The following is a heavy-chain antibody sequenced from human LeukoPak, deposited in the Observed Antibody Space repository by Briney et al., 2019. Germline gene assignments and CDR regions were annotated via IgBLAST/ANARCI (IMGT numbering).Heavy chain of an antibody. Sequence: GGSLRLSCAASGCTFSSYGMHWVRQAPDKGLERAAGISYDGSNKYYADSVKGRFTMYRDNCKNTLYLQMNSLGGEHTAVYYCAKEDSSSWYLSFDIWGQGTMVTVAS. CDR2: ISYDGSNK. CDR1: GCTFSSYG. CDR3: AKEDSSSWYLSFDI. D-gene: IGHD6-13*01. V-gene: IGHV3-30*18. J-gene: IGHJ3*02.